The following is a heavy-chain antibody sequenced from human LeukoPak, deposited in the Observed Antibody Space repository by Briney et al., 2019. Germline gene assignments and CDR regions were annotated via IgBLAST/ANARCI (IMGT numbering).Heavy chain of an antibody. V-gene: IGHV3-30*02. D-gene: IGHD1-26*01. CDR1: GFTFSSYG. CDR2: IRYDGSNK. J-gene: IGHJ3*02. Sequence: GGSLRLSCAASGFTFSSYGMHWVRQAPGKGLEWVAFIRYDGSNKYYADSVKGRFTISRDNSKNTLYLQMNSLRSEDTAVYYCAKSTIVGATVDAFDIWGQGTMVTVSS. CDR3: AKSTIVGATVDAFDI.